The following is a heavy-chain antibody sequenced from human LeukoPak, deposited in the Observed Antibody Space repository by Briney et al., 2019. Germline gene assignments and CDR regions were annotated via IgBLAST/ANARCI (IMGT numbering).Heavy chain of an antibody. J-gene: IGHJ5*02. CDR1: GGSISSSSYY. V-gene: IGHV4-39*07. D-gene: IGHD3-9*01. CDR2: IYYSGST. Sequence: SETLSLTCTVSGGSISSSSYYWGWIRQPPGKGLEWIGSIYYSGSTYYNPSLKSRVTISVDTSKNQFSLKLSSVTAADTAVYYCASPYYDILTGWGWFDPWGQGTLVTVSS. CDR3: ASPYYDILTGWGWFDP.